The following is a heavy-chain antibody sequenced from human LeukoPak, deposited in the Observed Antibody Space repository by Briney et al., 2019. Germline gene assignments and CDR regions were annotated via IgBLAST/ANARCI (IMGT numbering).Heavy chain of an antibody. CDR3: VRGLTTVATWLYL. J-gene: IGHJ2*01. CDR1: GYTFTGYL. Sequence: ASVKVSRKGSGYTFTGYLMHWVRQAPGQGVEWMGWISPNSGDTKYAQNLQGRVTMTRDTSVSTAYMEVSRVKSDDTAVYYCVRGLTTVATWLYLWGRGTLVTVSS. D-gene: IGHD4-17*01. V-gene: IGHV1-2*02. CDR2: ISPNSGDT.